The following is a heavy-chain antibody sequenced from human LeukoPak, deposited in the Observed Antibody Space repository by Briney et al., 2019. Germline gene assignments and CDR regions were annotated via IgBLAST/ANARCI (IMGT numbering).Heavy chain of an antibody. V-gene: IGHV3-74*01. CDR3: ARVSVATYYYYGMDV. Sequence: PGGSLRLSCAASGFTFSSYWMHWVRQAPGKGLVWVSRINSDGSSTSYADYVKGRFTISRDNAKNTLYLQMNSLRAEDTAVYYCARVSVATYYYYGMDVWGQGTTVTVSS. CDR1: GFTFSSYW. D-gene: IGHD2-15*01. J-gene: IGHJ6*02. CDR2: INSDGSST.